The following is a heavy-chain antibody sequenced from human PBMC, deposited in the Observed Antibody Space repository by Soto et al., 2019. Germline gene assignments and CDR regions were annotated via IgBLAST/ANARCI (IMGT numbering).Heavy chain of an antibody. CDR3: AREERDYLDSSGSLDY. CDR1: GGSISSGGYY. Sequence: SETLSLTCTVSGGSISSGGYYWSWIRQHPGKGLEWIGYISYSGSTYYNPSPKSRVTISVDTSKNQFSLKLSSVTAADTAVYYCAREERDYLDSSGSLDYWGQGTLVTVSS. D-gene: IGHD3-22*01. CDR2: ISYSGST. V-gene: IGHV4-31*03. J-gene: IGHJ4*02.